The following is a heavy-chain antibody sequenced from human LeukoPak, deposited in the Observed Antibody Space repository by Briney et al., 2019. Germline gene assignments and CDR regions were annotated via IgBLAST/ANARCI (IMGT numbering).Heavy chain of an antibody. CDR1: GGTFSSYA. CDR3: ARGPGIAVADNFDY. V-gene: IGHV1-69*06. J-gene: IGHJ4*02. Sequence: SVKVSCKASGGTFSSYAISWVRQAPGQGLEWMGGIIPIFGTANYAQKFQGRVTITADKSTSTAYMELSSLRSEDTAVYYCARGPGIAVADNFDYWGQGTLVIVSS. CDR2: IIPIFGTA. D-gene: IGHD6-19*01.